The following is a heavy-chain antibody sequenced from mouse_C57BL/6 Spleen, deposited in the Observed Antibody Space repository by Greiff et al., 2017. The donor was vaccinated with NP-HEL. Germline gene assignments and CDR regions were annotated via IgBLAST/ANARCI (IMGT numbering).Heavy chain of an antibody. D-gene: IGHD1-1*02. CDR3: AREGGQYYFDY. CDR1: GYSITSGYY. J-gene: IGHJ2*01. CDR2: ISYDGSN. Sequence: VQLVESGPGLVKPSQSLSLTCSVTGYSITSGYYWNWIRQFPGNKLEWMGYISYDGSNNYNPSLKNRISITRDTSKNQFFLKLNSVTTEDTATYYCAREGGQYYFDYWGQGTTLTVSS. V-gene: IGHV3-6*01.